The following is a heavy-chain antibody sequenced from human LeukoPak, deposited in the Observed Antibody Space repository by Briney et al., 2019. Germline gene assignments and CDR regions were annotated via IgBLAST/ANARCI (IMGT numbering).Heavy chain of an antibody. V-gene: IGHV3-48*03. CDR1: GFSFNSYE. Sequence: GGSLRLPCAASGFSFNSYEIHWLRRAPGKGLEWVSKIGGIGSIMYADSVKGRFTISTGSAKSSLYLQMNSLRAEDTAVYYCARRLPYYGMDVWGQGTTVTVSS. CDR3: ARRLPYYGMDV. CDR2: IGGIGSIM. J-gene: IGHJ6*02.